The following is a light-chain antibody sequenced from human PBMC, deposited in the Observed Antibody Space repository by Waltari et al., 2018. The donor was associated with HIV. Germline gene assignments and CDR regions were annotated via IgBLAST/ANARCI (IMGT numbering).Light chain of an antibody. CDR2: DDD. J-gene: IGLJ1*01. Sequence: SYVLTQPPSLSVAPGKSAKITCAGKIIGNRDLHWYQKKPGQAPILVIFDDDDRPSGIPERFSGSNSDNTATLTINRVEVGDEGDYYCQVWDSGSDHVFGSGTTVTVL. CDR3: QVWDSGSDHV. V-gene: IGLV3-21*01. CDR1: IIGNRD.